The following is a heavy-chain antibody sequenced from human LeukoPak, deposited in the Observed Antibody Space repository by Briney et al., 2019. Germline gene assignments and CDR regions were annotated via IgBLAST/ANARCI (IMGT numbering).Heavy chain of an antibody. Sequence: SETLSLTCTVSGYSISTDYYWDWIRQPPGKGLEWIGTFYHGGSTYYNPSLKSRVTISVDTSKNQFSLKLISVTAADTAVYYCARGYNSAWYYNWFDPWGQGTLVTVSS. V-gene: IGHV4-38-2*02. CDR1: GYSISTDYY. D-gene: IGHD6-19*01. CDR2: FYHGGST. J-gene: IGHJ5*02. CDR3: ARGYNSAWYYNWFDP.